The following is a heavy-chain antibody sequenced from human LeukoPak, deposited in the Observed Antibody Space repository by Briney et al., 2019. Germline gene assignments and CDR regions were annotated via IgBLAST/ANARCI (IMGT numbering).Heavy chain of an antibody. Sequence: PSETLSLTCTVSGGSISGYYRSWIRQPPGKGLEWIGSIYYSGSTYYNPSLKSRVTISVDTSKNQFSLKLSSVTAADTAVYYCARGRLAAADYYYYYYGMDVWGQGTTVTVSS. D-gene: IGHD6-13*01. CDR1: GGSISGYY. CDR2: IYYSGST. J-gene: IGHJ6*02. CDR3: ARGRLAAADYYYYYYGMDV. V-gene: IGHV4-59*05.